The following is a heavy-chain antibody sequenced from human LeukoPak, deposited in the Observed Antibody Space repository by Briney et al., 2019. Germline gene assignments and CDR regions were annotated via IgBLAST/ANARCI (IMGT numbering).Heavy chain of an antibody. D-gene: IGHD6-19*01. V-gene: IGHV1-18*01. J-gene: IGHJ4*02. CDR1: GYTFTSYG. CDR2: ISAYNGNT. Sequence: ASVKVSCKASGYTFTSYGISWERQAPGQGLEWMGWISAYNGNTNYAQKLQGRVTMTTDTSTSTAYMELRSLRSDDTAVYYCARFSMAYSSGWYDYWGQGTLVTVSS. CDR3: ARFSMAYSSGWYDY.